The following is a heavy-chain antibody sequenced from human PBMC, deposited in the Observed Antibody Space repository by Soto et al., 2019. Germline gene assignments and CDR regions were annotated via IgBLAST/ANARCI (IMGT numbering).Heavy chain of an antibody. CDR1: GLSITDSEMG. CDR2: IDSSGEK. Sequence: QVTLKESGPVLVKPTETLTLRCTVSGLSITDSEMGVSWIRQPPGQPLEWLAHIDSSGEKSYRTFMKSRLAISKDTSKSQIVLTITNTNPADTATYYCARRHLAVAVSPWFDPWGQGIPVTVPS. V-gene: IGHV2-26*01. J-gene: IGHJ5*02. D-gene: IGHD6-19*01. CDR3: ARRHLAVAVSPWFDP.